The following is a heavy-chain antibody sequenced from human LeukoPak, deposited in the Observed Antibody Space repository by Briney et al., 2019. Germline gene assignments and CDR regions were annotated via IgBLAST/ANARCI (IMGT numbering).Heavy chain of an antibody. CDR2: IRSEANSYAT. Sequence: GGSLKLSCAASGFTFSGSAMHWVRQASGKGLEWVGRIRSEANSYATAYAASVKGRFTISRDDSKNTAYLQMNSLKTEDTAVYYCTRHDYSSNWGQGTLVTVSS. D-gene: IGHD3-16*01. CDR1: GFTFSGSA. V-gene: IGHV3-73*01. CDR3: TRHDYSSN. J-gene: IGHJ4*02.